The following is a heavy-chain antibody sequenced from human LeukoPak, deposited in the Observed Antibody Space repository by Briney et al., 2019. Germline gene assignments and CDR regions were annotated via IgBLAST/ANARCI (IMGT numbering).Heavy chain of an antibody. CDR2: VNHSGST. J-gene: IGHJ6*03. CDR3: ARGMIYCGGDCYQLDDYYYYYMDV. Sequence: SETLSLTCAVYGGSFSGYYWSWIRQPPGKGLEWIGQVNHSGSTNYNPSLKSRVTISVDTSKNQFSLKLNSVTAADTAVYYCARGMIYCGGDCYQLDDYYYYYMDVWGKGTTVTVSS. D-gene: IGHD2-21*02. CDR1: GGSFSGYY. V-gene: IGHV4-34*01.